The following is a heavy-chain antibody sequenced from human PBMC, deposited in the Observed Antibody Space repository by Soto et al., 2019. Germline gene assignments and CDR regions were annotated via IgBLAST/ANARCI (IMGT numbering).Heavy chain of an antibody. CDR3: ARARIVAVSGRTGGYYYSAMDL. V-gene: IGHV1-69*01. Sequence: QVQLEQSGAEVKRPGSSVKVSCRASGGTFTSYSINWVRRAPGQGPEWMGAVIPRFGTTTYAQRFGGRVGVTACASPGTVFIELSGLRSEEPAVYFCARARIVAVSGRTGGYYYSAMDLWGQGTAVIVSS. J-gene: IGHJ6*02. CDR2: VIPRFGTT. CDR1: GGTFTSYS. D-gene: IGHD3-3*01.